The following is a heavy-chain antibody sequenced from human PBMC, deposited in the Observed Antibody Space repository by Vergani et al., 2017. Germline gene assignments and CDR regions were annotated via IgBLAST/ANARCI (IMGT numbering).Heavy chain of an antibody. V-gene: IGHV1-69*18. Sequence: QVQLVQSGAEVKKPGSSVKVSCKASGGTFSSYAISWVRQAPGQGLEWMGRIIPIFGTANYAQKFQGRVTITADESTSTAYMELSSLRSEDTAVYYCARAGDYSNYQPGGRDNWFDPWGQGTLVTVSS. CDR2: IIPIFGTA. J-gene: IGHJ5*02. CDR1: GGTFSSYA. D-gene: IGHD4-11*01. CDR3: ARAGDYSNYQPGGRDNWFDP.